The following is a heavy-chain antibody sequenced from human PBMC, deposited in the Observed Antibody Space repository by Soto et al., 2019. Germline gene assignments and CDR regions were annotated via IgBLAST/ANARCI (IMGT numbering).Heavy chain of an antibody. V-gene: IGHV3-48*03. CDR3: ARSGHYYDSSGYPAGMDV. Sequence: GSLRLSCAASGFTFSSYEMNWVRQAPGKGLEWVSYISSSGSTIYYADSVKGRFTISRDNAKNSLYLQMNSLRAEDTAVYYCARSGHYYDSSGYPAGMDVWGQGTTVTVSS. J-gene: IGHJ6*02. CDR2: ISSSGSTI. D-gene: IGHD3-22*01. CDR1: GFTFSSYE.